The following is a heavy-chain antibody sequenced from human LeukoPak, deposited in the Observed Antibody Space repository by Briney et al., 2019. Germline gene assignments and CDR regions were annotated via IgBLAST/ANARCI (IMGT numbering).Heavy chain of an antibody. CDR2: IYSGGST. Sequence: GGSLRLSCAASRFTVSSNYMSWVRQAPGKGLEWVSVIYSGGSTYYADSVKGRFTISRDNSKNTLYLQMNSLRAEDTAVYYCARVYDFWSGYYLDYWGQGTLVTVSS. CDR1: RFTVSSNY. CDR3: ARVYDFWSGYYLDY. J-gene: IGHJ4*02. V-gene: IGHV3-66*02. D-gene: IGHD3-3*01.